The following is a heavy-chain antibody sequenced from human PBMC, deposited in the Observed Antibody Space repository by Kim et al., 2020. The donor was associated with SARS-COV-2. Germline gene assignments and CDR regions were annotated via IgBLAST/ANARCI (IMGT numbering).Heavy chain of an antibody. CDR1: GGSISSGGYY. CDR3: ASEGDGTMVRGVISTYYGLDV. CDR2: IYYSEST. D-gene: IGHD3-10*01. J-gene: IGHJ6*02. V-gene: IGHV4-31*03. Sequence: SETLSLTCTVSGGSISSGGYYWSWIRQHPGKGLECIGYIYYSESTYYNPSLKSRITISVDTSKNQFSLKLSSVTAADTAVYYCASEGDGTMVRGVISTYYGLDVWGQGTTVTVSS.